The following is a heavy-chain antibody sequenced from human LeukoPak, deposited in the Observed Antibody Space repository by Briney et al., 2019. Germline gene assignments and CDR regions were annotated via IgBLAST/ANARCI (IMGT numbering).Heavy chain of an antibody. CDR1: GFTVSSNY. V-gene: IGHV3-53*01. D-gene: IGHD3-10*01. CDR3: ANLGSMVRGVDYY. J-gene: IGHJ4*02. CDR2: IYSGGST. Sequence: GGSLRLSCAASGFTVSSNYMSWVRQAPGKGLEWASVIYSGGSTYYADSVKGRFTISRDNAKNSLYLQMNSLRAEDTAVYYCANLGSMVRGVDYYWGQGTLVTVSS.